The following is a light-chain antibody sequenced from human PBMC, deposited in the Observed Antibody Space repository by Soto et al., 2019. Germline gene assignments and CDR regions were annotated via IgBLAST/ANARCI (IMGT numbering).Light chain of an antibody. Sequence: EIVLTQSRGTMSLSPGERATLSCKTSQSVRSSHLAWYQQKSGQAPRLLIYGASSRATGIPDRFSGSGSGTDFTLTISRLEPEDFAVYHCQQYSTSPLTFGGGTKVDVK. J-gene: IGKJ4*01. CDR2: GAS. V-gene: IGKV3-20*01. CDR3: QQYSTSPLT. CDR1: QSVRSSH.